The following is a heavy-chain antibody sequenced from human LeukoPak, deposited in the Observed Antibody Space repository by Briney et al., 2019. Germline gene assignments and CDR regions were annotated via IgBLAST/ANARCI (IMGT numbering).Heavy chain of an antibody. CDR3: AKGGYTTWFDP. CDR1: GFTFGDYA. D-gene: IGHD2-15*01. Sequence: GGSLRLSCAASGFTFGDYAVTWVRQAPGKGLEWVSNIRSNGGDTYYTDSVKGRFTISRDNSKNTLYLEMNSLRAGDTAVYYCAKGGYTTWFDPWGQGTLVTVSS. J-gene: IGHJ5*02. V-gene: IGHV3-23*01. CDR2: IRSNGGDT.